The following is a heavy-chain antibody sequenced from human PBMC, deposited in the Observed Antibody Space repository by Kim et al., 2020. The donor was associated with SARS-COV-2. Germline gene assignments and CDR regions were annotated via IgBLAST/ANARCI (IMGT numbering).Heavy chain of an antibody. CDR1: GASISHSY. Sequence: SETLSLTCTVSGASISHSYWSWIRQPPGKGLEWIGFIYYSGTTNYNPSLKSRVTMSVDTSKNEFSLKLSSVTAADTAVYYCARLFSQRRTAVVTAPMSNWFVPWGQGTLVTVSS. D-gene: IGHD2-2*01. CDR2: IYYSGTT. V-gene: IGHV4-59*08. CDR3: ARLFSQRRTAVVTAPMSNWFVP. J-gene: IGHJ5*02.